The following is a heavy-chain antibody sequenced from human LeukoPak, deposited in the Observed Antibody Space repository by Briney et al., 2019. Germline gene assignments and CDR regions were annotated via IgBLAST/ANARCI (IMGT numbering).Heavy chain of an antibody. CDR3: ARRNDYYGLDV. D-gene: IGHD2-8*01. Sequence: GESLKISCNGSGYXFSSYWICWVRQMPGKGLEWMGIIFPGDSDTRYSPSCQGHVTISADKSISTAYMQWNSLKASDTAMYFCARRNDYYGLDVWGQGTTVTVSS. CDR1: GYXFSSYW. V-gene: IGHV5-51*01. CDR2: IFPGDSDT. J-gene: IGHJ6*02.